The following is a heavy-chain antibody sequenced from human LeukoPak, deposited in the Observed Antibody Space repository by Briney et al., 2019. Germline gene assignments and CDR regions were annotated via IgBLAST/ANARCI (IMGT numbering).Heavy chain of an antibody. V-gene: IGHV4-34*01. CDR1: GGSFSGYY. D-gene: IGHD2-15*01. CDR2: INHSGST. Sequence: TSETLSLTCAVYGGSFSGYYWSWIRQPPGKGLEWIGEINHSGSTNYNPSLKSRVTISVDTSKNQFSLKLSSVTAADTAVYYCARGTSRDCSGGSCDTNPLDYWGQGTLVTVSS. CDR3: ARGTSRDCSGGSCDTNPLDY. J-gene: IGHJ4*02.